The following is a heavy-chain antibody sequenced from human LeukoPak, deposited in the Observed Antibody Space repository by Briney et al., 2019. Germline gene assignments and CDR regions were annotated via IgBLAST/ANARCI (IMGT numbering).Heavy chain of an antibody. CDR2: IYHSGST. V-gene: IGHV4-4*02. CDR3: ARVYGSGSYYLYYFDY. CDR1: GGSISSSNW. Sequence: SGTLSLTCAVSGGSISSSNWWSWVRQPPGKGLEWIGEIYHSGSTNYNPSLKSRVTISVDKSKNQFSLKLSSVTAADTAVYYCARVYGSGSYYLYYFDYWGQGTLVTVSS. J-gene: IGHJ4*02. D-gene: IGHD3-10*01.